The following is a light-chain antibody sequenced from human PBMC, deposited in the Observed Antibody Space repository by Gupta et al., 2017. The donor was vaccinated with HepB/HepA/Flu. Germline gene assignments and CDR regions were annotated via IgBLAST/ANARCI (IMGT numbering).Light chain of an antibody. CDR2: DNN. V-gene: IGLV1-51*01. CDR3: AAKDVSLGAGV. J-gene: IGLJ1*01. CDR1: QPNIGNDH. Sequence: QSVLTQPPSVSAAPGQKVTISCSVSQPNIGNDHVSWYQQLPGTAPKLLIYDNNKRPSGITDRFSGSKSGTSATLGITGLQTGDEADYYCAAKDVSLGAGVFGTGTKVTVL.